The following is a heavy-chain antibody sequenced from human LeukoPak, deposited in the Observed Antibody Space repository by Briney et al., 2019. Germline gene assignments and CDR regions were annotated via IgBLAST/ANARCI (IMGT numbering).Heavy chain of an antibody. CDR2: ISGSGGST. CDR3: AKWGYSSGSSYYYYGMDV. J-gene: IGHJ6*02. Sequence: GRSLRLSCAASGFTFSSYAMSWVRQAPGKGLEWVSAISGSGGSTYYADSVKGRFTISRDNSKNTLYLQMNSLRAEDTAVYYCAKWGYSSGSSYYYYGMDVWGQGTTVTVSS. V-gene: IGHV3-23*01. D-gene: IGHD6-19*01. CDR1: GFTFSSYA.